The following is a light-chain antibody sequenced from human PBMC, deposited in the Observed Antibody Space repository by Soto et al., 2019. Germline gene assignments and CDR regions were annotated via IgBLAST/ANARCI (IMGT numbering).Light chain of an antibody. V-gene: IGKV3-15*01. CDR3: QRYNNWPPWT. CDR2: GAS. J-gene: IGKJ1*01. Sequence: EIVMPQSPATLSVSPGERATLSCMASQSVSSNLAWYQQKPGQAPRPLIYGASTRATGIPARFSGSGSGTEFTLTISSLKSEAFAVYYCQRYNNWPPWTFGQGTKVEIK. CDR1: QSVSSN.